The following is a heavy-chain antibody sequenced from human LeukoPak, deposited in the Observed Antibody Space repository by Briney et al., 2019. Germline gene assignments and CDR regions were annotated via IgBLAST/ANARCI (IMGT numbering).Heavy chain of an antibody. V-gene: IGHV3-23*01. CDR1: GFTFSSFA. CDR2: VSASGGTP. J-gene: IGHJ4*02. CDR3: AKKLTVAGTFDY. Sequence: GGSLRLSCAASGFTFSSFAMSWVRQAPGKGLEWVSAVSASGGTPYYADSVKGRFTISRDNSKNTLFLQINSLRAEDTAVYYCAKKLTVAGTFDYWGQGALVTVSS. D-gene: IGHD6-19*01.